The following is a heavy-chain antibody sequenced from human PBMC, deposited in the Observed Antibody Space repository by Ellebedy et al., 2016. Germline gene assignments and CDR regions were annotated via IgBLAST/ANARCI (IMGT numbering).Heavy chain of an antibody. CDR1: GFTFSSYG. V-gene: IGHV3-30*03. J-gene: IGHJ4*02. CDR3: ARDARTYSSSWYCFDY. D-gene: IGHD6-13*01. CDR2: ISYDGSNK. Sequence: GGSLRLXXAASGFTFSSYGMHWVRQAPGKGLEWVAVISYDGSNKYYADSVKGRFTISRDNSKNTLYLQMNSLRAEDTAVYYCARDARTYSSSWYCFDYWGQGTLVTVSS.